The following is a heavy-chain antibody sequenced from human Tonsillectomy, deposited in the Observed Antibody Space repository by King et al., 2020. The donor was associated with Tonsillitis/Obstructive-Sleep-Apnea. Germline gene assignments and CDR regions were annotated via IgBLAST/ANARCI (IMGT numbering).Heavy chain of an antibody. V-gene: IGHV4-39*01. J-gene: IGHJ6*03. D-gene: IGHD3-3*01. CDR1: GGSITNDTYW. CDR3: ARHEAPISIFGVLAGYFYMDV. CDR2: MYYRGST. Sequence: LQLQESGPGLLRPSETLSLTCTVSGGSITNDTYWWGWIRQPPGKGLEWIGSMYYRGSTYNNPSLQSRVTIFVDTSKNQFSLRLSSVTAADTAVYYCARHEAPISIFGVLAGYFYMDVWGKGTTVTVSS.